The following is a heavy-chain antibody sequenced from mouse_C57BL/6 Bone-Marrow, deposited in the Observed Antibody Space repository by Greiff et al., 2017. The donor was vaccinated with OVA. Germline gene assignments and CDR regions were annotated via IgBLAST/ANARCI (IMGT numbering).Heavy chain of an antibody. J-gene: IGHJ3*01. Sequence: VKLMESGAELMKPGASVKLSCKATGYTFTGYWIEWVKQRPGHGLEWIGEILPGSGSTNYNEKFKGKATFTAATSANTAYMQLSSLTTEDSAIYYGARDLLLRSAWFAYWGQGTLVTVSA. V-gene: IGHV1-9*01. CDR1: GYTFTGYW. CDR3: ARDLLLRSAWFAY. CDR2: ILPGSGST. D-gene: IGHD1-1*01.